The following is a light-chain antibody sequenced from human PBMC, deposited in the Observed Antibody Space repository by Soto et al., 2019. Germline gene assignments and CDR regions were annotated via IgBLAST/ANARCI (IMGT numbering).Light chain of an antibody. CDR1: STDVGTYNL. CDR3: SSYAGSTTYV. J-gene: IGLJ1*01. Sequence: QAVLIQPGYESRSPGQLKNLSCPGPSTDVGTYNLVSWYQQHPGKPPKLILFEGFKRPSGVSNRFSGSKSANTASLTISGLQAEDEADYYCSSYAGSTTYVFGTGTKVTVL. V-gene: IGLV2-23*01. CDR2: EGF.